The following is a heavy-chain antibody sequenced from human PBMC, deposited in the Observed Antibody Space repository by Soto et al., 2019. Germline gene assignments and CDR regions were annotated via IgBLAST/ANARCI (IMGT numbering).Heavy chain of an antibody. CDR3: ARDHNFGFILYAMDV. Sequence: GASVKVSCKASGYTFTSYSMHWVRQAPGQGPEWMGIINPSSGRTSYAQNFQGRVTMTSDTSTSIVYMEMSSLKSEDTAVYYCARDHNFGFILYAMDVWGQGTTVTVSS. V-gene: IGHV1-46*01. CDR1: GYTFTSYS. CDR2: INPSSGRT. J-gene: IGHJ6*02. D-gene: IGHD2-15*01.